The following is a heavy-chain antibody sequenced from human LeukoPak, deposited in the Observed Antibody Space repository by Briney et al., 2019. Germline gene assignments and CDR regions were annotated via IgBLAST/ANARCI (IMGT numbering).Heavy chain of an antibody. V-gene: IGHV4-30-4*08. CDR1: GGSISSGDYY. CDR3: ARGLWSSGWYRLGAFDI. CDR2: INHSGST. Sequence: PSQTLSLTCTVSGGSISSGDYYWSWIRQPPGKGLEWIGEINHSGSTNYNPSLKSRVTISVDTSKNQFSLKLSSVTAADTAVYYCARGLWSSGWYRLGAFDIWGQGTMVTVSS. D-gene: IGHD6-19*01. J-gene: IGHJ3*02.